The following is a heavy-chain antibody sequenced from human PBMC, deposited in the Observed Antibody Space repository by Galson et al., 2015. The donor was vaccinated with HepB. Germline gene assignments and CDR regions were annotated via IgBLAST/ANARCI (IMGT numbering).Heavy chain of an antibody. J-gene: IGHJ4*02. CDR2: ISYDGSNK. CDR1: GFTFSSYA. V-gene: IGHV3-30*04. CDR3: ARDPAGGSGSYLFDY. D-gene: IGHD3-10*01. Sequence: SLRLSCAASGFTFSSYAMHWVRQAPGKGLEWVAVISYDGSNKYYADSVKGRFTISRDDSKNTLYLQMNSLRAEDTAVYYCARDPAGGSGSYLFDYWGQGTLVTVSS.